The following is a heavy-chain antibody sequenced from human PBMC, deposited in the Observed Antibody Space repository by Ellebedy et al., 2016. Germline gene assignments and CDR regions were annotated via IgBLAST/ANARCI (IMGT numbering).Heavy chain of an antibody. CDR1: GGSISSGGYY. Sequence: SETLSLXXTVSGGSISSGGYYWSWIRQHPGKGLEWIGYIYYSGSTYYNPSLKSRVTISVDTSKNQFSLKLSSVTAADTAVYYCASTYYGSGSPIDYWGQGTLVTVSS. CDR3: ASTYYGSGSPIDY. D-gene: IGHD3-10*01. CDR2: IYYSGST. V-gene: IGHV4-31*03. J-gene: IGHJ4*02.